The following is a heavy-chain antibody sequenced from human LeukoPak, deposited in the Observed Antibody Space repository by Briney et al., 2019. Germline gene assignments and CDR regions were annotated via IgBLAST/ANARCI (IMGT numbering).Heavy chain of an antibody. D-gene: IGHD2-15*01. Sequence: PGGSLRLSCAASGFTFSSYWMNWVRQAPGKGLEWVSYIGSSGSTMYYPDSVKGRFTISRDNAKNSLYLQMNSLRAEDTAVYYCARGRYCGGGRRYFDYWRQGTLVTVSS. CDR2: IGSSGSTM. CDR1: GFTFSSYW. J-gene: IGHJ4*02. CDR3: ARGRYCGGGRRYFDY. V-gene: IGHV3-48*04.